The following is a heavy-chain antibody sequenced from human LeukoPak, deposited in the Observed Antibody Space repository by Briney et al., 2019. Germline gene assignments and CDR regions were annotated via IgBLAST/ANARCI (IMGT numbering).Heavy chain of an antibody. Sequence: GGSLRLSCAASGFTFSSYGMHWVRQAPGKGLEWVAVIWYGGSNKYYADSVKGRFTISRDNSKNTLYLQMNSLRAEDTAVYYCAKDLGNSGYYMDVWGKGTTVTVSS. J-gene: IGHJ6*03. CDR3: AKDLGNSGYYMDV. CDR2: IWYGGSNK. CDR1: GFTFSSYG. D-gene: IGHD4-23*01. V-gene: IGHV3-33*06.